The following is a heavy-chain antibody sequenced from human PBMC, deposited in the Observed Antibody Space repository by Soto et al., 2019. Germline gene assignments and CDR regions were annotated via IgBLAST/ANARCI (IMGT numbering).Heavy chain of an antibody. D-gene: IGHD1-1*01. J-gene: IGHJ4*02. Sequence: QVRLVESGGGVVQPGRSLKLSCAASGYSITNHGMHWVRQAPAKGLEWGALIWSHGTDQYYADSVKGRFTVSRDTSTNTVFLQMNSLRADDTARYYCGKDIRSGSIDYWGQGTLVTVSS. CDR3: GKDIRSGSIDY. CDR1: GYSITNHG. V-gene: IGHV3-33*06. CDR2: IWSHGTDQ.